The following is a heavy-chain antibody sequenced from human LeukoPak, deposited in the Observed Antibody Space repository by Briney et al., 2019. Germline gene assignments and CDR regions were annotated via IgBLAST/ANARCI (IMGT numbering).Heavy chain of an antibody. CDR2: LNPDGSTT. J-gene: IGHJ4*02. Sequence: PGGSLTLSCVASGFIFSKHWMHWVRQAPGKGLVWVSRLNPDGSTTSYADSVKGRFTISRDNAKNTLYLQMNSLRVDDTGVYYCARESSGSYWGWGQGTLVTVSS. D-gene: IGHD3-10*01. CDR3: ARESSGSYWG. CDR1: GFIFSKHW. V-gene: IGHV3-74*01.